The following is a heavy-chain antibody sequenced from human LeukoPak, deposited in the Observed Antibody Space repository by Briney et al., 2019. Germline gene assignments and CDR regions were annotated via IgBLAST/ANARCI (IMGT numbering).Heavy chain of an antibody. Sequence: SETLSLTCSVSGGSITVYYCNWIRQSPGKGLEWIGSISYSGSTNYNPSLKSRVTISIDTSKNRFSLKVSSVIAADTAVYYCARGGSRSYTSSTLDYWGQGTLVTVSS. J-gene: IGHJ4*02. CDR3: ARGGSRSYTSSTLDY. V-gene: IGHV4-59*12. CDR2: ISYSGST. CDR1: GGSITVYY. D-gene: IGHD6-6*01.